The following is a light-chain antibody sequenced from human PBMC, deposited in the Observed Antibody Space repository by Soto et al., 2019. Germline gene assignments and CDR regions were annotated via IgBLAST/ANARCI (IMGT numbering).Light chain of an antibody. V-gene: IGKV3-20*01. CDR3: QQYGSSTQGT. CDR1: QSVSSSY. J-gene: IGKJ2*01. Sequence: EIVLTQSPGTLSLSPGERATLSCRASQSVSSSYLAWYQQKPGQAPRLLIYGASSSATAIPDRFSGSGSGTALTLTISRLEPEAFAVYYCQQYGSSTQGTFGQGTKLEIK. CDR2: GAS.